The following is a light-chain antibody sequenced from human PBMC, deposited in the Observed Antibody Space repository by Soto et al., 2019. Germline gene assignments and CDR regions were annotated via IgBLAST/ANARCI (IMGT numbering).Light chain of an antibody. V-gene: IGLV7-46*01. CDR2: DTD. CDR3: LLSYSGARGI. CDR1: TGAVTSGLY. J-gene: IGLJ1*01. Sequence: QAVVTQERSLTVSPGGRGTLTCGSSTGAVTSGLYPYWFQQKPGQAPKTLIFDTDHKHSWTPARFSGSLLGGKAALTLSGAQPEDEAEYYCLLSYSGARGIFGPGTKLTVL.